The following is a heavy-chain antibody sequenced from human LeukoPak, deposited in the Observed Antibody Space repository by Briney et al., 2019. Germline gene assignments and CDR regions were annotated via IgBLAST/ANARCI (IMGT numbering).Heavy chain of an antibody. V-gene: IGHV3-30*14. CDR2: ISYDGTNK. CDR1: GFTFSSYA. CDR3: ARGLMYGSRIYYFDY. J-gene: IGHJ4*02. Sequence: GGSLRLSCAASGFTFSSYAMHWVRQAPGKGLEWVTIISYDGTNKYYADSVKGRFTISRDNSKNTLYLQMNSLRSDDTAVYYCARGLMYGSRIYYFDYWGQGILVTVSS. D-gene: IGHD3-10*01.